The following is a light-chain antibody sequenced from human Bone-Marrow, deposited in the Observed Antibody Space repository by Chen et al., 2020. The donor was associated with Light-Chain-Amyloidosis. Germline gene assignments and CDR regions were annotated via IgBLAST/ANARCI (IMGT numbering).Light chain of an antibody. J-gene: IGKJ3*01. Sequence: DIQMTQSPSSLSASVGDRVTITCQASQDITNYLNWYQQKPGRAPKLLIYDASNLEPGVPSRFSGSGYGKEFSLTISSLQTEDIATYYCQHYTILPPGATFGPGTKVDMK. CDR2: DAS. CDR3: QHYTILPPGAT. CDR1: QDITNY. V-gene: IGKV1-33*01.